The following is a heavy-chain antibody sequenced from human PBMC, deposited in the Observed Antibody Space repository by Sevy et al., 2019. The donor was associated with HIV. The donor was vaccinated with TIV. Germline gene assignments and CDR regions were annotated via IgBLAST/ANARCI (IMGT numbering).Heavy chain of an antibody. CDR3: ARNNCSITNCYMGDVFDI. CDR1: GFTFSSYS. CDR2: SSGISNYI. Sequence: GGSLRLSCAASGFTFSSYSMNWVRQAPGKGLEWVSYSSGISNYIYYADSMKGRFTVSRDNARNTLYLQMNSLRAEDTAVYYCARNNCSITNCYMGDVFDIWGQGTMVTVSS. V-gene: IGHV3-21*01. D-gene: IGHD2-2*02. J-gene: IGHJ3*02.